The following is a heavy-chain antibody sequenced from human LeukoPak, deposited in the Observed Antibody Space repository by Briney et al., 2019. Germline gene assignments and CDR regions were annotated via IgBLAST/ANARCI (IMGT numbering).Heavy chain of an antibody. CDR2: ISSSSSYI. J-gene: IGHJ6*02. V-gene: IGHV3-21*01. Sequence: SGGSLRLSCAASGFTFGSYSMNWVRQAPGKGLEWVSSISSSSSYIYYADSVKGRFTISRGNAKNSLYLQMNSLRAEDTAVYYCARDRYRSAAMGSYYYYYGMDVWGQGTTVTVSS. CDR3: ARDRYRSAAMGSYYYYYGMDV. D-gene: IGHD2-2*01. CDR1: GFTFGSYS.